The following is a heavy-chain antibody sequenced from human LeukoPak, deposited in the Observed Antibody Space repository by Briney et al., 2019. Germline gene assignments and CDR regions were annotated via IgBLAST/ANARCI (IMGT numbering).Heavy chain of an antibody. V-gene: IGHV4-30-2*03. Sequence: PSETLSLTCAVSGDLISSGGHIWSWIRQPPGKGLEWIGHIFHSGSTYYNPSLKSRVTISIDTSKSHFSLKLSSMTAADMAVYYCARQDFGSGILPGYWGQGTLVTVSS. CDR3: ARQDFGSGILPGY. CDR1: GDLISSGGHI. D-gene: IGHD3-10*01. CDR2: IFHSGST. J-gene: IGHJ4*02.